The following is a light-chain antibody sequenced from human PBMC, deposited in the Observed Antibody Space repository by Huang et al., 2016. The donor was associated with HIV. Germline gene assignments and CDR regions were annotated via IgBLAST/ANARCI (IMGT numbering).Light chain of an antibody. CDR3: QQYNTFWT. V-gene: IGKV1-5*03. J-gene: IGKJ1*01. CDR1: QSVSNW. CDR2: KAS. Sequence: DIQMTQFPSTLPASVGDRVTITCRASQSVSNWLAWYQQKPGEAPKLIIYKASTLGVGVPSRCSDSGSGTEFTLTISSLQPDDFATYYCQQYNTFWTFGPGTKVDMK.